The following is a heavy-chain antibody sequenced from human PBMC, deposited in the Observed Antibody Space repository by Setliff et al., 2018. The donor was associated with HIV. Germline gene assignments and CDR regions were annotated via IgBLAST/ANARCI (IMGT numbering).Heavy chain of an antibody. D-gene: IGHD2-21*02. CDR3: ARELCGGDCYPAAYNGFDP. CDR2: IYYSGST. CDR1: GGSISSYY. J-gene: IGHJ5*02. Sequence: SETLSLTCTVSGGSISSYYWSWIRQPPGKGLEWIGYIYYSGSTNYNPSLKSRVTISVDTSKNQFSLKLSSVTAADTAVYYCARELCGGDCYPAAYNGFDPWGQGTLVTVSS. V-gene: IGHV4-59*01.